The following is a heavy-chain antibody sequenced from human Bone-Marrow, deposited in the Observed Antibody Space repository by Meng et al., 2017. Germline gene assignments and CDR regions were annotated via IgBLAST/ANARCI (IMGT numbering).Heavy chain of an antibody. J-gene: IGHJ3*02. V-gene: IGHV3-15*01. Sequence: GESLKISCAASEFTFSSYEMNWVRQAPGKGLEWVGRIKSKTDGGTTDYAAPVKGRFTISRDDSKNTLYLQMNSLKTEDTAVYYCTTGYCSGGRCYSALGLVAFDIWGQGTMVTVSS. D-gene: IGHD2-15*01. CDR1: EFTFSSYE. CDR2: IKSKTDGGTT. CDR3: TTGYCSGGRCYSALGLVAFDI.